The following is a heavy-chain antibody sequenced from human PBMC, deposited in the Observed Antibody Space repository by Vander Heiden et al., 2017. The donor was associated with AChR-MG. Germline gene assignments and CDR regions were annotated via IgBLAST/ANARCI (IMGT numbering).Heavy chain of an antibody. Sequence: QVQLVESGGGVVQPGRSLRLSCAASAFTFSSYGMHWVRPAPGKGLEWGAVIWYDGSNKYDADSVKGRFNISRDNSKNTLYLQMNSLRAEDTAVYYCARRVEYYYYMDVWGKGTTVTVSS. V-gene: IGHV3-33*01. CDR1: AFTFSSYG. D-gene: IGHD1-1*01. J-gene: IGHJ6*03. CDR3: ARRVEYYYYMDV. CDR2: IWYDGSNK.